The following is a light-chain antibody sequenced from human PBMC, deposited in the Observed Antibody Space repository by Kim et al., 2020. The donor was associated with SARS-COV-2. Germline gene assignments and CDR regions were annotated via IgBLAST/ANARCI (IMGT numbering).Light chain of an antibody. V-gene: IGLV6-57*02. CDR3: QSYDSSNHEGV. Sequence: VTISCTSSSGSIASNCVQWYQQRPGSAPTTVIYEDNQRPSGVPDRFSGSIDSSSNSASLTISGLKTEDEADYYCQSYDSSNHEGVFGGGTQLTVL. CDR2: EDN. CDR1: SGSIASNC. J-gene: IGLJ3*02.